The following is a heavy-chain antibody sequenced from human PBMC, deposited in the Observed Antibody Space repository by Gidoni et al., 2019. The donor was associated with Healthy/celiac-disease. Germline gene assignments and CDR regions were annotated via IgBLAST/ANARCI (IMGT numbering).Heavy chain of an antibody. CDR2: ISGSGGST. D-gene: IGHD3-10*01. Sequence: EVQLLESGGGLVQPGGPLRLSCAASGSTFRSHAMSWVRQDPGKGLEWVSAISGSGGSTYYADSVKGRFTISRDNSKNTLYLQMNSLRAEDTAVYYCAKLGGSGSYYYYYMDVWGKGTTVTVSS. CDR3: AKLGGSGSYYYYYMDV. J-gene: IGHJ6*03. V-gene: IGHV3-23*01. CDR1: GSTFRSHA.